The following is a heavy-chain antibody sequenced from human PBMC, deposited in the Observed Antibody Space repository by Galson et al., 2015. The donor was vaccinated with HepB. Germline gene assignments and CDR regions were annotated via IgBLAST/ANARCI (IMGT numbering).Heavy chain of an antibody. V-gene: IGHV3-23*01. CDR2: ITGAGGAT. J-gene: IGHJ5*02. CDR1: GFTFSNYA. Sequence: SLRLSCAASGFTFSNYAMTWVRQAPGKGLEWVSAITGAGGATSYADSVKGRFTISRDNSKNSLYLQMNSLRAEDTAVYYCAKKGCTTTSCTDNWFHPWGQGTLVTVSS. D-gene: IGHD2-2*01. CDR3: AKKGCTTTSCTDNWFHP.